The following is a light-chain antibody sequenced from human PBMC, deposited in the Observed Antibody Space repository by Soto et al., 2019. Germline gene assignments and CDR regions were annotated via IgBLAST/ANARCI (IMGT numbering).Light chain of an antibody. CDR1: SSNIGSNT. J-gene: IGLJ2*01. CDR2: SNN. Sequence: QSVLTQPPSASGTPGRRVTIACSGSSSNIGSNTVNWYQQLPGTAPKVLIYSNNQRPSGVPDRFSGSKSATSASLAISGLQSDDEAEYYCAAWDDSLNGVVFGGGTKVTVL. CDR3: AAWDDSLNGVV. V-gene: IGLV1-44*01.